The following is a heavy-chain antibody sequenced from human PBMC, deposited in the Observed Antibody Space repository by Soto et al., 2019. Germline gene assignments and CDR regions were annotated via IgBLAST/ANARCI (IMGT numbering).Heavy chain of an antibody. CDR2: IYAGGNT. CDR3: ARVTTFYDILTSSYALNYFDY. Sequence: GGSLRLSCAASGFSVTSNYMTWVRHAPGKGLECVSVIYAGGNTYYPDSVKGRFTISSDNSKNTLFLQMNNLRAEDTAVYYCARVTTFYDILTSSYALNYFDYWGQGTRVTVSS. V-gene: IGHV3-53*01. D-gene: IGHD3-9*01. CDR1: GFSVTSNY. J-gene: IGHJ4*02.